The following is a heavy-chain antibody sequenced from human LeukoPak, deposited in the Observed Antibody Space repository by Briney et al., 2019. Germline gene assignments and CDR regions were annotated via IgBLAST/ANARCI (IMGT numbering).Heavy chain of an antibody. J-gene: IGHJ4*02. CDR3: ARGSGGYMVATTGALLH. CDR1: GFTLSSYA. V-gene: IGHV3-30-3*01. Sequence: GRSLRLSCAPSGFTLSSYAMNCVRQAPSTGLEWGAVISYDRSNKECADSVKCRFTISRNNSKTTLYLQMISLRAEDTAVYYCARGSGGYMVATTGALLHWGQGTLVTVSS. CDR2: ISYDRSNK. D-gene: IGHD5-12*01.